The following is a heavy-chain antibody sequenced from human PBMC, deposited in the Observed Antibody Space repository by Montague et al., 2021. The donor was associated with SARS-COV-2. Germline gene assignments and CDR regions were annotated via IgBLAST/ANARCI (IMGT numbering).Heavy chain of an antibody. V-gene: IGHV4-39*02. D-gene: IGHD3-22*01. J-gene: IGHJ6*02. CDR2: IHNGGST. CDR3: AREAYYYDSSGYYGGGYYCYYGMDV. CDR1: GGSISSSSYY. Sequence: SETLSLTCTVSGGSISSSSYYWCWIRQPPGKRLEWIGSIHNGGSTYKQSSLKSRVTLSVDTSKNQFSLMLSSVTAADTAVYYCAREAYYYDSSGYYGGGYYCYYGMDVWGQGTTVTVSS.